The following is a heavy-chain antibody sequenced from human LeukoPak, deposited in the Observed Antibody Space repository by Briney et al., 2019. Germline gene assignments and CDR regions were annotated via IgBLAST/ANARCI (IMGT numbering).Heavy chain of an antibody. J-gene: IGHJ4*02. Sequence: SGTLSLTCAVSGGSISSSNWWSWVRQPPGKGLEWIGEIYHSGSTNYNPSLKSRVTISVDKSKNQFSLKLSSVTAADTAVYYCASPNDYGDSYFDYWGQGTLVTVSS. CDR2: IYHSGST. V-gene: IGHV4-4*02. CDR3: ASPNDYGDSYFDY. D-gene: IGHD4-17*01. CDR1: GGSISSSNW.